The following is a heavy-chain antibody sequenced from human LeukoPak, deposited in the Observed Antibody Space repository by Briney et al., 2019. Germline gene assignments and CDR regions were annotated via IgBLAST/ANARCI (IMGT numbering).Heavy chain of an antibody. CDR1: GGSLNSGSYY. CDR2: IYSGGTT. Sequence: PSETLSLTCTLSGGSLNSGSYYWSWIRQPAGKGLEWIGRIYSGGTTRYNPSLNSRVNISANSSKNQFSLRLSSVTAADTAVYYCARDIGVVPAAISSDAFDIWGQGTMVTVSS. D-gene: IGHD2-2*01. J-gene: IGHJ3*02. V-gene: IGHV4-61*02. CDR3: ARDIGVVPAAISSDAFDI.